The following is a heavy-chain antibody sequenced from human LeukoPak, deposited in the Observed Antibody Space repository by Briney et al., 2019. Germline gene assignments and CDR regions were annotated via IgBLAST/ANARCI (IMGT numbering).Heavy chain of an antibody. CDR1: GGSISSTNYY. D-gene: IGHD3/OR15-3a*01. CDR2: IYYSGST. CDR3: ARQTGSGLFILP. V-gene: IGHV4-39*07. Sequence: SETLSLTCTVSGGSISSTNYYCAWIRQPPEKGLEWIVNIYYSGSTYYNPSLKSRVTISVDTSMNQFSLKLSSVTAADTAVYYCARQTGSGLFILPGGQGTLVTVSS. J-gene: IGHJ4*02.